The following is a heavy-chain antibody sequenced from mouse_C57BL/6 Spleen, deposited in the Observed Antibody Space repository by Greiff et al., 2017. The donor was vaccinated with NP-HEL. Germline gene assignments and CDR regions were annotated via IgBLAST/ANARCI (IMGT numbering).Heavy chain of an antibody. CDR2: IYPGDGDT. D-gene: IGHD2-4*01. Sequence: QVQLQQSGAELVKPGASVKISCKASGYAFSSYWMNWVKQRPGKGLEWIGQIYPGDGDTNYNGKFKGKAKLTAAKSSSTAYMQLSSLTSEDSAVYFCAREGGYYDYSRRYFDVWGTGTTVTVSS. CDR1: GYAFSSYW. J-gene: IGHJ1*03. V-gene: IGHV1-80*01. CDR3: AREGGYYDYSRRYFDV.